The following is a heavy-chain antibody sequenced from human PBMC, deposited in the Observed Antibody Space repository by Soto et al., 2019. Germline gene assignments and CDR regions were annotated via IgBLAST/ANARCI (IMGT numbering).Heavy chain of an antibody. CDR2: ISSTSSTI. CDR3: AKNLIIGFYGVFWFDP. V-gene: IGHV3-48*02. J-gene: IGHJ5*02. D-gene: IGHD4-17*01. CDR1: GFTFSSYS. Sequence: PGGSLILSCAASGFTFSSYSMNWVRQAPGKGLEWVSYISSTSSTIYYADSVKGRFTISRDNTKNSLYLQMNSLRDEDTAVYYCAKNLIIGFYGVFWFDPWGQGTLVTVSS.